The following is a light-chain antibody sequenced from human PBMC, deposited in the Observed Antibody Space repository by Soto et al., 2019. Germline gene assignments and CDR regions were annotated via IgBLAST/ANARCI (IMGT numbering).Light chain of an antibody. CDR3: QQYNDWPLT. V-gene: IGKV3-15*01. CDR1: QSIVNN. J-gene: IGKJ4*01. CDR2: GAS. Sequence: EIVMTQSPATLSVSPGERATLSCRASQSIVNNLAWYQQKPGQGPRLLIYGASSRATGLPARFSGSGSGTGFTLTISSLQSEDFAIYYCQQYNDWPLTFGGGTKLEIK.